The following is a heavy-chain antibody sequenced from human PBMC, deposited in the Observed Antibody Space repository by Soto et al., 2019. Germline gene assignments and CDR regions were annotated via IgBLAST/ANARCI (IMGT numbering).Heavy chain of an antibody. V-gene: IGHV1-18*01. J-gene: IGHJ4*02. D-gene: IGHD6-19*01. CDR1: GYTFTSNG. CDR2: ISAYNGNI. Sequence: ASVKVSCKASGYTFTSNGISWVRQAPGQGLEWMGWISAYNGNIHYAQNLQGRVTMTTDTSTSTAYMELRSLRSDDTAVYYCARDEDSGWNYFDYWGQGTRGTVSA. CDR3: ARDEDSGWNYFDY.